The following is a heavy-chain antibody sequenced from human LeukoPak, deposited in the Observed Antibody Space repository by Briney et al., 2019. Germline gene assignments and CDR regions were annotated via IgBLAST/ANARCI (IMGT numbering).Heavy chain of an antibody. CDR1: GFTFSSYG. Sequence: GGSLRLSCAASGFTFSSYGMHWVRQAPGKGLEWVAFIRYDGSNKYYADSVKGRFTISRDNSKNTLYVQMNSLRAEDTAVYYCAKVRSYQLPIDYWGQGTLVTVSS. V-gene: IGHV3-30*02. CDR2: IRYDGSNK. D-gene: IGHD2-2*01. CDR3: AKVRSYQLPIDY. J-gene: IGHJ4*02.